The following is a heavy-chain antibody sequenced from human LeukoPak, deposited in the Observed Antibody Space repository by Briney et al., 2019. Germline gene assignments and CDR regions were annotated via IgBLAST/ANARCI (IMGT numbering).Heavy chain of an antibody. Sequence: PSETLSLTCTVSGDSITGYYWGWIRQPPGKGLEWIGNIYYTGNTYYNASLKSRVTISVDTSKNQFSLKLSSVTAADTAVYYCARGLRRDYYDSSGYYYEKWKGIPARGFDYWGQGTLVTVSS. J-gene: IGHJ4*02. CDR2: IYYTGNT. V-gene: IGHV4-39*07. D-gene: IGHD3-22*01. CDR3: ARGLRRDYYDSSGYYYEKWKGIPARGFDY. CDR1: GDSITGYY.